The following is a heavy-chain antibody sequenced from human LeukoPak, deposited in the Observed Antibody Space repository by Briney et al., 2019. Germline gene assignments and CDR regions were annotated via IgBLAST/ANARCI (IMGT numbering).Heavy chain of an antibody. D-gene: IGHD3-22*01. CDR1: GFTFSSYA. V-gene: IGHV3-30-3*01. Sequence: GGSLRLSCAASGFTFSSYAMHWVLQAPGRGLEWVAVISYDGSNKYYADSVKGRFTISRDNSKNTLYLQMNSLRAEDTAVYYCARVSTYYYDGDAFDIWGQRTMVTVSS. CDR2: ISYDGSNK. J-gene: IGHJ3*02. CDR3: ARVSTYYYDGDAFDI.